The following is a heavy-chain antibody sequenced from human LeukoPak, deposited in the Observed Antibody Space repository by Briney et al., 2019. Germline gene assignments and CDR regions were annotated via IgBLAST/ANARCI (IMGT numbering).Heavy chain of an antibody. CDR2: ITGSGYT. CDR1: GFTFSSYA. J-gene: IGHJ3*02. CDR3: SSDPNGDYVGAFDM. V-gene: IGHV3-23*01. Sequence: GGSLRLSCVDSGFTFSSYAVTWVRQAPGKGLEWVSSITGSGYTYYAGSVKGRFTVSRDNSKNTLFLQMNDLRAEDTGLYYCSSDPNGDYVGAFDMWGPGTMVTVAS. D-gene: IGHD4-17*01.